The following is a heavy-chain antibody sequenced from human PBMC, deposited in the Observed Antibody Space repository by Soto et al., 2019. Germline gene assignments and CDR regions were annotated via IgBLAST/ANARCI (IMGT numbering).Heavy chain of an antibody. J-gene: IGHJ6*02. CDR3: ARDTRGHFWSGYRENYYYGMDV. Sequence: KQSQTLSLTCAISGDSVSSNSAAWNWIRQSPSRGLEWLGRTYYRSKWYNDYAVSVKSRITINPDTSKNQFSLQLNSVTPEDTAVYYCARDTRGHFWSGYRENYYYGMDVWGQGTTVIVSS. CDR2: TYYRSKWYN. V-gene: IGHV6-1*01. D-gene: IGHD3-3*01. CDR1: GDSVSSNSAA.